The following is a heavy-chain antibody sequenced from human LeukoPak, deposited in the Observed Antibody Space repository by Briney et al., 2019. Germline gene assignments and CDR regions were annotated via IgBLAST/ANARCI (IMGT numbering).Heavy chain of an antibody. V-gene: IGHV3-21*01. CDR1: GFTFSSYS. D-gene: IGHD3-22*01. J-gene: IGHJ3*02. CDR3: ARGGDLGYYDSSGYYGDAFDI. CDR2: ISSSSSYI. Sequence: GGSLRLSCAASGFTFSSYSMNWVRQAPGKGLEWVSSISSSSSYIYYADSVKGRFTISRDNAKNSLYLQMDSLRAEDTAVYYCARGGDLGYYDSSGYYGDAFDIWGQGTMVTVSS.